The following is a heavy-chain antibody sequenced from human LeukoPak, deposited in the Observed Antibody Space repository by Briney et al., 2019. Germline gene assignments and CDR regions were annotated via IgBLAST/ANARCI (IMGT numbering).Heavy chain of an antibody. CDR1: GFTFSNAW. J-gene: IGHJ4*02. CDR3: AKCARYSGYDSDFDY. V-gene: IGHV3-23*01. D-gene: IGHD5-12*01. Sequence: GGSLRLSCAASGFTFSNAWMSWVRQAPGKGLEWVSGISASGGSTYYADSVKGRFTISRDNSKNTLYLQMNSLRAEDTAAYFCAKCARYSGYDSDFDYWGQGTLVTVSS. CDR2: ISASGGST.